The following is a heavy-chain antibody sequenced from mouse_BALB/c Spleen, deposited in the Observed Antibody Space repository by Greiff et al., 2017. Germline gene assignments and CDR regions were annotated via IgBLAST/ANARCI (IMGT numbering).Heavy chain of an antibody. D-gene: IGHD2-10*02. CDR1: GYSITSDYA. J-gene: IGHJ4*01. V-gene: IGHV3-2*02. CDR3: ARRYGNYGEYAMDY. CDR2: ISYSGST. Sequence: EVQLQESGPGLVKPSQSLSLTCTVTGYSITSDYAWNWIRQFPGNQLEWMGYISYSGSTSYNPSLKSRISITRDTSKNQFFLQLNSVTTEDTATYYCARRYGNYGEYAMDYWGQGTSVTVSS.